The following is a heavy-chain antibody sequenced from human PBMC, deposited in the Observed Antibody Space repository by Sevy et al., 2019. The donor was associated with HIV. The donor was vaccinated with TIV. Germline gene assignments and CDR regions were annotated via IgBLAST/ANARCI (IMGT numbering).Heavy chain of an antibody. CDR3: ASDRAGIAVAGDYDAFDI. D-gene: IGHD6-19*01. CDR1: GYTFTSYG. V-gene: IGHV1-18*04. J-gene: IGHJ3*02. Sequence: ASVKVSCKASGYTFTSYGISWVRQAPGQGLEWMGWISAYNGNTNYAQKLQGRVTMTTDTSTSTAYMELRSLRSDDTAVYYCASDRAGIAVAGDYDAFDIWGQGTMVTVSS. CDR2: ISAYNGNT.